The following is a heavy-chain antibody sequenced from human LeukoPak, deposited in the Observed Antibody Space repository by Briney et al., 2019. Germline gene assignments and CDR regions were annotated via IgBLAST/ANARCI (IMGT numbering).Heavy chain of an antibody. Sequence: GGSLRLSCAASGFTFSSYAMSWVRQAPGKGLEWVSAISGSGGSTYYADSVKGRFTISRDNSKTTLYLQMTSLRAEDTAVYYCAKDPLTTIFGVVIDSFDYWGQGTLVTVSS. D-gene: IGHD3-3*01. CDR3: AKDPLTTIFGVVIDSFDY. CDR2: ISGSGGST. V-gene: IGHV3-23*01. CDR1: GFTFSSYA. J-gene: IGHJ4*02.